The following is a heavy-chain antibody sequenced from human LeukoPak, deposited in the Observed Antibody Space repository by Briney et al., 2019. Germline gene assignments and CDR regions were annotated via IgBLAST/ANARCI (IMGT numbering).Heavy chain of an antibody. CDR2: INHSGAT. CDR3: ARQGRISAFDL. J-gene: IGHJ4*02. CDR1: VGSFSGYH. D-gene: IGHD2-21*01. Sequence: SETLSLTCAVYVGSFSGYHWSWIRQSPGKGLEWIGEINHSGATNYSPSLNSRVTISSDTSKNQFSLRMASLTAADTAVYYCARQGRISAFDLWGQGNLVIVSS. V-gene: IGHV4-34*01.